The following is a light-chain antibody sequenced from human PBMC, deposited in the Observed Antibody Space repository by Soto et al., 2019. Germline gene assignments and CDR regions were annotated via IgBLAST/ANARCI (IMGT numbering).Light chain of an antibody. V-gene: IGKV3-15*01. J-gene: IGKJ4*01. CDR1: QSVSSN. CDR2: GAS. Sequence: EILVTQSPATLSVSPGERATLSRRASQSVSSNLAWYMQRPGQAPRLLIYGASTRATGIPARFSGSGSGTEFTLTISSLQSEDFVLYYCQQYDNWPLTFGGGTKVEI. CDR3: QQYDNWPLT.